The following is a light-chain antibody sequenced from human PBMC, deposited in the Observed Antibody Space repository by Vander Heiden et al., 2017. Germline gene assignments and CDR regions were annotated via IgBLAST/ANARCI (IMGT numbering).Light chain of an antibody. CDR1: QSISSW. Sequence: DIQMTQSPSTLSASVGDRVTITCRASQSISSWLAWYKQKPGKAPKILIYKASSLESGGPSRCSGSGSGTELTLTISSLQPDDVATDYCQQYNSDFRTFGQGTKVEIK. V-gene: IGKV1-5*03. J-gene: IGKJ1*01. CDR3: QQYNSDFRT. CDR2: KAS.